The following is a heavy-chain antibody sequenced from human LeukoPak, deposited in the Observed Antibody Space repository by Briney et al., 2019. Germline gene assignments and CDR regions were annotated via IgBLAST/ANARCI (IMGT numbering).Heavy chain of an antibody. CDR3: ARARTLSYYYGSGHYYYGMDV. CDR1: GGSFSGYY. Sequence: SETLSLTCAVYGGSFSGYYWSWIRQPPGKGLEWIGEINHSGSTNYNPSLRSRVTISVDTPKNQFSLKLSSVTAADTAVYYCARARTLSYYYGSGHYYYGMDVWGQGTTVTVSS. D-gene: IGHD3-10*01. CDR2: INHSGST. J-gene: IGHJ6*02. V-gene: IGHV4-34*01.